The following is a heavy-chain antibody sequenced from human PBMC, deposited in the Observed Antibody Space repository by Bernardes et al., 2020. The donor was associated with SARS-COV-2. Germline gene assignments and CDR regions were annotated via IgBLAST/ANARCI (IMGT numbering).Heavy chain of an antibody. CDR2: IKRVGSET. V-gene: IGHV3-7*03. CDR1: GFDFSDYW. CDR3: ARAAGMDV. Sequence: GGSLRLSCAGSGFDFSDYWMTWVRQAPGKGLEWVANIKRVGSETYYVDSVKGRFTISRDNAKNLVFLQMNSLRAEDPAVFYCARAAGMDVWGQGTMVTVSS. D-gene: IGHD2-15*01. J-gene: IGHJ6*02.